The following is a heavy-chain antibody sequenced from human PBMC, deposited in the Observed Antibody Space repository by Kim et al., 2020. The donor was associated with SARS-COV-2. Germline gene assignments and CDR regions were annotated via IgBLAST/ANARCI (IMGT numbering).Heavy chain of an antibody. CDR1: GGSISTGGYY. CDR3: ARRGTYYYDSSGYDSETWYFDL. J-gene: IGHJ2*01. D-gene: IGHD3-22*01. CDR2: IYYSGST. Sequence: SETLSLTCTVSGGSISTGGYYWSWIRQHPGKGLEWIGYIYYSGSTFYNPSLESRLTISVDTSRNQFSLRLSSVTATDTAVYYCARRGTYYYDSSGYDSETWYFDLWGRGTLVTVSS. V-gene: IGHV4-31*03.